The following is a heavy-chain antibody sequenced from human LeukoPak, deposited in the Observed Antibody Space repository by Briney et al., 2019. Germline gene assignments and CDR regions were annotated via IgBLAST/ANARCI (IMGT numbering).Heavy chain of an antibody. CDR2: IYYSGST. Sequence: PSENLSLTCTVSGGSISSYYWSWIRQPPGKGLEWIGYIYYSGSTNYNPSLKSRVTISVDTSKNQFSLKLSSVTAADTAVYYCARAPGMDVWGQGTTVTVSS. CDR1: GGSISSYY. V-gene: IGHV4-59*01. J-gene: IGHJ6*02. CDR3: ARAPGMDV.